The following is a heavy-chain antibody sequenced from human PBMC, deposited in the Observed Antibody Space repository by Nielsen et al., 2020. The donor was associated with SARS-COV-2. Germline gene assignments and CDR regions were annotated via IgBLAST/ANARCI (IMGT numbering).Heavy chain of an antibody. CDR3: AMWGPNTQDAFDI. V-gene: IGHV3-21*01. Sequence: GGSLRLSCAASGFTFSSYSMNWVRQAPGKGLEWVSSISSSSSYIYYADSVKGRFTISRDNAKNSLYLQMNSLRAEDTAVYYCAMWGPNTQDAFDIWGQGTMVTVSS. CDR2: ISSSSSYI. CDR1: GFTFSSYS. D-gene: IGHD3-16*01. J-gene: IGHJ3*02.